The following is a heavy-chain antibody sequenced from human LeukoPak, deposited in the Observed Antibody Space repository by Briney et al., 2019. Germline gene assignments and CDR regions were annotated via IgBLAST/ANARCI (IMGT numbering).Heavy chain of an antibody. CDR3: AKEQRDWNYGVFDY. D-gene: IGHD1-7*01. J-gene: IGHJ4*02. Sequence: PGGSLRLSCAASGFTFNTYGMSWVRQGPGKGLEWVSAISDNGLSTYTADSVKGRFTISRDNSKNMLYLQMNSLRAEDTAEYYCAKEQRDWNYGVFDYWGQGTQVTVSS. CDR2: ISDNGLST. CDR1: GFTFNTYG. V-gene: IGHV3-23*01.